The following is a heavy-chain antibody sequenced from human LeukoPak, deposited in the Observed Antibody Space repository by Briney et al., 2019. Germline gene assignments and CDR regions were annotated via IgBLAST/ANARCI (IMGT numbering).Heavy chain of an antibody. D-gene: IGHD3-22*01. CDR2: ISYIGST. J-gene: IGHJ3*02. CDR1: ADSFSSHY. V-gene: IGHV4-59*08. Sequence: SETLSLTCAVSADSFSSHYWTWIRQPPGKGLEWIGYISYIGSTNYNPSLKSRVTISIDTSKNQFSLKLSSVTAADTAVYYCARHSITTIESTFDIWGQGTMVTVSS. CDR3: ARHSITTIESTFDI.